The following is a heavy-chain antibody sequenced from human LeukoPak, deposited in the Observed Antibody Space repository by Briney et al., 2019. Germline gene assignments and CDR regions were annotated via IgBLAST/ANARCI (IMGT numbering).Heavy chain of an antibody. CDR2: ISAYNGNT. Sequence: ASVKVSCKASGYTFTSYGISWVRQAPGQGLEWMGWISAYNGNTNYAQKLQGRVTMTTDTSTSTAYMELRSLRSDDTAVYYCARDGRDIVVVVAAIDYWGQGTLVTVSS. CDR3: ARDGRDIVVVVAAIDY. J-gene: IGHJ4*02. CDR1: GYTFTSYG. V-gene: IGHV1-18*01. D-gene: IGHD2-15*01.